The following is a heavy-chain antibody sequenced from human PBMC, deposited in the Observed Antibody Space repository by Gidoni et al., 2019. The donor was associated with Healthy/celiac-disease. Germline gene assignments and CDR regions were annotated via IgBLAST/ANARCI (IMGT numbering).Heavy chain of an antibody. CDR2: LNWNGGST. V-gene: IGHV3-20*04. Sequence: EVQLVESGGGVVRPGGSLRLSCAASGFTFHHYGMSWVRQAPGKGLEWVSGLNWNGGSTGYGDSVRGRFTISRDNAKNSVYLQMNSLRAEDTALYYCARGGGGESHDYWGQGTLVTVSS. J-gene: IGHJ4*02. CDR1: GFTFHHYG. CDR3: ARGGGGESHDY. D-gene: IGHD2-21*01.